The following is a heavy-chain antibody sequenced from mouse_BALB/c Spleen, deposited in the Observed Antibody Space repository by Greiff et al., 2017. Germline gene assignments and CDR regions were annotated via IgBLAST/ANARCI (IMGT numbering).Heavy chain of an antibody. V-gene: IGHV5-6-2*01. Sequence: DVQLQESGGGLVKLGGSLKLSCAASGFTFSSYYMSWVRQTPEKRLELVAAINSNGGSTYYPDTVKGRFTISRDNAKNTLYLQMSSLKSEDTALYYCARTAGGDYGWFAYWGQGTLVTVSA. CDR3: ARTAGGDYGWFAY. D-gene: IGHD2-4*01. J-gene: IGHJ3*01. CDR2: INSNGGST. CDR1: GFTFSSYY.